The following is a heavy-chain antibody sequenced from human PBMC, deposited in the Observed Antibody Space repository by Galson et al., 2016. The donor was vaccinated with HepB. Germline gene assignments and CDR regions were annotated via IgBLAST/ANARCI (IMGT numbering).Heavy chain of an antibody. CDR2: IIPIFGTA. V-gene: IGHV1-69*13. D-gene: IGHD5-18*01. Sequence: SVKVSCKASGGTFSNYAISWVRQAPGQGLAWMGGIIPIFGTANYAQKFQGRVTITADESTSTASMELSSLRSEDTAVYYCTRAFGGGYTYVYSFWGQGTLVTVSS. CDR3: TRAFGGGYTYVYSF. CDR1: GGTFSNYA. J-gene: IGHJ4*02.